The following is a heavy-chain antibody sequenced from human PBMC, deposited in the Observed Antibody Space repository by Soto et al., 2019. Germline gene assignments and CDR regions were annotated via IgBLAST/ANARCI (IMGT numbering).Heavy chain of an antibody. Sequence: GGTLRRSCLAAGSTLSTYYIHWVRQAPGKGLEYVPAIGRDGGSAYYADSVTGRFTISRDNSRHTLYLQISILGAEDTAVYYCVKPQAYYYDSSAYYAVWGQGTLVTSPQ. CDR2: IGRDGGSA. CDR3: VKPQAYYYDSSAYYAV. V-gene: IGHV3-64D*06. D-gene: IGHD3-22*01. J-gene: IGHJ4*02. CDR1: GSTLSTYY.